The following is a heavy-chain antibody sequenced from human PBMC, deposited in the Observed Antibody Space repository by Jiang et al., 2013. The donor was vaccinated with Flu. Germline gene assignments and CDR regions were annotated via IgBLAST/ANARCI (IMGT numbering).Heavy chain of an antibody. CDR1: GYTFTSYG. CDR3: ARDAPTYSSSWGPTWNWFDP. Sequence: QSGAEVKKPGASVKVSCKASGYTFTSYGISWVRQAPGQGLEWMGWISAYNGNTNYAQKLQGRVTMTTDTSTSTAYMELRSLRSDDTAVYYCARDAPTYSSSWGPTWNWFDPWGQGTLVTVSS. V-gene: IGHV1-18*01. CDR2: ISAYNGNT. J-gene: IGHJ5*02. D-gene: IGHD6-13*01.